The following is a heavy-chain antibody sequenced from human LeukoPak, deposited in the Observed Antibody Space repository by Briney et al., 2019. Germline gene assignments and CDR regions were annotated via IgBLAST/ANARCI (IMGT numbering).Heavy chain of an antibody. CDR2: INHSGST. CDR3: ARATYYYGSGSYYYYYGMDV. V-gene: IGHV4-34*01. CDR1: GGSFSGYY. D-gene: IGHD3-10*01. Sequence: SETLSLTCAVYGGSFSGYYWSWIRQPPGKGLEWIGEINHSGSTNYNPSLKSRVTISVDTSKNQFSLKLSSVTAADTAVYYCARATYYYGSGSYYYYYGMDVWGQGTTVTVSS. J-gene: IGHJ6*02.